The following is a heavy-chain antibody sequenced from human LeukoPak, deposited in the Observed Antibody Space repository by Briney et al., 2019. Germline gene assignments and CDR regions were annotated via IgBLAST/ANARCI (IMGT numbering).Heavy chain of an antibody. V-gene: IGHV1-69*04. J-gene: IGHJ6*02. D-gene: IGHD3-10*01. CDR2: IIPILGIA. CDR1: GGTFSSYA. CDR3: ARDVTMVRGVINYGMDV. Sequence: SVKVSCKASGGTFSSYAISWVRQAPGQGLEWMGRIIPILGIANYAQKFQGRVTITADKSTSTAYMELSSLRSEDTAVYYCARDVTMVRGVINYGMDVWGQGNPGHRL.